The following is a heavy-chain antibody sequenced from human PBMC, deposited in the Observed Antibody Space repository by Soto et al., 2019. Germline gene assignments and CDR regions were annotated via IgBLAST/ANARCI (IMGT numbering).Heavy chain of an antibody. CDR1: GGSFSGYY. CDR2: INYRGNT. D-gene: IGHD3-9*01. CDR3: ARLEGLATISYYFDF. J-gene: IGHJ4*02. Sequence: SETLSLTCAVYGGSFSGYYWSWIRQPPGKGLEWIGEINYRGNTYYNPSLKSRVTISLDKSKSQFSLKLNSVTAADSAVYFCARLEGLATISYYFDFWGQGALVTVSS. V-gene: IGHV4-34*01.